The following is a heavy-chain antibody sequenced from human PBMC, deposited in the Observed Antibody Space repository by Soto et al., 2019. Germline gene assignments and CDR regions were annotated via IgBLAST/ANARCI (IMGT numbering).Heavy chain of an antibody. CDR3: TFITMISG. CDR2: IVASGINT. CDR1: GFTFSNYA. J-gene: IGHJ4*02. D-gene: IGHD3-22*01. V-gene: IGHV3-23*01. Sequence: EVHLLESGGGLVQPGGSLRLSCAASGFTFSNYAMSWVRQAPGKGLEWVSSIVASGINTYYADSVKGRFTTSRDNSKNTLYLQMNSLRADDTALYFCTFITMISGGGQGTLVTISS.